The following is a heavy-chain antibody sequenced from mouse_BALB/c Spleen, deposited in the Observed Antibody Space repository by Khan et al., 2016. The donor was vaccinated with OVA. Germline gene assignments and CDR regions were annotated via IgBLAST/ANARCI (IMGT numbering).Heavy chain of an antibody. CDR1: GYTFTTYW. CDR2: INPTSGYT. V-gene: IGHV1-7*01. CDR3: TRDRIDY. Sequence: VQLQQSGAELAKPGASVKMSCKASGYTFTTYWMHWVKQRPGQGLEWIGYINPTSGYTDYNDKFKDRATLSADKSSCTAYMQLNSLTSEDSAVYYCTRDRIDYWGQGTTLTVSS. J-gene: IGHJ2*01.